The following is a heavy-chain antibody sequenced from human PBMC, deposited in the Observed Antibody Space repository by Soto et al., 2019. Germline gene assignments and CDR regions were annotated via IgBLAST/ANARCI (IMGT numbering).Heavy chain of an antibody. CDR3: ASARGATFGVVSGSYYCFDP. J-gene: IGHJ5*02. V-gene: IGHV4-30-4*01. CDR2: IYYSGGS. CDR1: GGSISSGDYY. D-gene: IGHD3-3*01. Sequence: PSESLSLTCTVSGGSISSGDYYWSWIRQPPGKGREWSGYIYYSGGSYYNPSLKRRLTISVDTSKNQFSQKLSPVTAADTAVYYCASARGATFGVVSGSYYCFDPWGQGTMVTVSS.